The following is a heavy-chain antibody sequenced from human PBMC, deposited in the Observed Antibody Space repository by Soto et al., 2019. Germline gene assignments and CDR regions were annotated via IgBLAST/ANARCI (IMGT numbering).Heavy chain of an antibody. J-gene: IGHJ6*02. CDR2: IKQDGSEK. D-gene: IGHD6-6*01. CDR3: ARGGSSSSAPIYYYGMDV. CDR1: GFTFSSYW. Sequence: EVQLVESGGGLVQPGGSLRLSCAASGFTFSSYWMSWVRQAPGKGLEWVANIKQDGSEKYYVDSVKGRVTISRDNAKNSLYLQMNSLRAEDTAVYYCARGGSSSSAPIYYYGMDVWGQGTTVTVSS. V-gene: IGHV3-7*01.